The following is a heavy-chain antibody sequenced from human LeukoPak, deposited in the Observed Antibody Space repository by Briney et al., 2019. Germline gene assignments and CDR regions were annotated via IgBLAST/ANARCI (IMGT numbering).Heavy chain of an antibody. J-gene: IGHJ2*01. CDR2: INQNGLT. D-gene: IGHD2/OR15-2a*01. V-gene: IGHV4-34*01. Sequence: PWETLSLTCAVSGGSFTNFYWSWIRQPPGKGLEWIGDINQNGLTNYSPSLKSRVTISLDTSKNQFSLRLDSVTAADTAVYYCARAQAYFWYFDFWGRGTLVSVSS. CDR3: ARAQAYFWYFDF. CDR1: GGSFTNFY.